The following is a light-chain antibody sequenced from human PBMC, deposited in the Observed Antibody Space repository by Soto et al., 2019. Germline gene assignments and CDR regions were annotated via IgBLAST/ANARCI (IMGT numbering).Light chain of an antibody. CDR1: QSIGND. Sequence: EIVLTQSPGTLSLSPGERATLSCRASQSIGNDLAWYQQKPGQAPRLLIYGASTRATGIPARFSGSGSGTEFTLSISSLQSEDFAVYYCQQYHNWPPRTFGQGTKVEMK. V-gene: IGKV3-15*01. CDR3: QQYHNWPPRT. J-gene: IGKJ1*01. CDR2: GAS.